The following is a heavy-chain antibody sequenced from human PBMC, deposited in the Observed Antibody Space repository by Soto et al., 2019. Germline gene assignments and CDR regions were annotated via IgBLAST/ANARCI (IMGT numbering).Heavy chain of an antibody. J-gene: IGHJ4*02. CDR3: ARGAPLGMVVVVAATPYYFDY. V-gene: IGHV4-34*01. D-gene: IGHD2-15*01. CDR2: INHSGST. Sequence: SETLSLTCAVYGGSFSGYYWSWIRQPPGQGLEWLGEINHSGSTNYNPSLKSRVTISVDTSKNQFSLKLSPVTAADTAVYYCARGAPLGMVVVVAATPYYFDYWGQGTLVTVST. CDR1: GGSFSGYY.